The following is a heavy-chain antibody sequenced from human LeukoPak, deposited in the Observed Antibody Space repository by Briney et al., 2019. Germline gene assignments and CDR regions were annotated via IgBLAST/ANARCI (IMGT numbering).Heavy chain of an antibody. CDR2: ISGSGGGT. CDR3: ARGATFGGTQGAYYYYGMDV. D-gene: IGHD3-16*01. J-gene: IGHJ6*02. Sequence: HAGGSLRLSCAASGFTFSSYAMSWVRQAPGKGLEWVSAISGSGGGTYYADSVKGRFTISRDNSKNTLYLQMNSLRAKDTAVYYCARGATFGGTQGAYYYYGMDVWGQGTTVTVSS. V-gene: IGHV3-23*01. CDR1: GFTFSSYA.